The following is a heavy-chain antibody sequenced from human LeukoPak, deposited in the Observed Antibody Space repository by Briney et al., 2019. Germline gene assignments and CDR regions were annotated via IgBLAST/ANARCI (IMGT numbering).Heavy chain of an antibody. J-gene: IGHJ4*02. CDR2: INPNRGGT. CDR3: ARVDTADY. D-gene: IGHD5-18*01. V-gene: IGHV1-2*06. Sequence: GLEWMGRINPNRGGTNYAQKFQGRVTMTRDTSISSAYMELSRLRSDDTAVYYCARVDTADYWGQGTLVTVSS.